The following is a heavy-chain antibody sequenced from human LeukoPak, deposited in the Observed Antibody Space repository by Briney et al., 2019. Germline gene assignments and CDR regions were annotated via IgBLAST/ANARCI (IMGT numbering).Heavy chain of an antibody. V-gene: IGHV3-74*01. J-gene: IGHJ5*02. Sequence: GGSLRLSCGAPGFTLTRYWMHWVRQAPGKGLVWVSFVNNDGRSTNYADSVKGRFTISRDNARNTLYLQMDSLRAEDTAVYYCVRDIRYSSVQTWGQGTLVTVSS. CDR3: VRDIRYSSVQT. CDR2: VNNDGRST. CDR1: GFTLTRYW. D-gene: IGHD6-19*01.